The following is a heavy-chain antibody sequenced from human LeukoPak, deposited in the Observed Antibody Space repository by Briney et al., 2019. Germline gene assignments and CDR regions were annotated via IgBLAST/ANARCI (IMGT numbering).Heavy chain of an antibody. V-gene: IGHV4-39*07. CDR2: IYYSGST. CDR3: ARDSSIDYGSGFVYDY. J-gene: IGHJ4*02. D-gene: IGHD3-10*01. CDR1: GGSFSSSRSY. Sequence: TSETLSLTCTVSGGSFSSSRSYWGWIRQPPGKGLEWIGTIYYSGSTYYNPSLKSRVTISVDTSKNQFSLKLSSVTAADTAVYYCARDSSIDYGSGFVYDYWGQGTLVTVSS.